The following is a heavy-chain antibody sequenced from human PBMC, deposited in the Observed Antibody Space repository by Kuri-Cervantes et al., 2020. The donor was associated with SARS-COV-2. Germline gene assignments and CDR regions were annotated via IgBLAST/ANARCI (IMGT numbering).Heavy chain of an antibody. CDR1: GSTFSCYA. V-gene: IGHV3-30-3*01. Sequence: SLEISWAACGSTFSCYAMYVVRPAPGKGQEWVTVISYDGSNKYYADFVKGRSTISRDDSKNTLYLQMNSLRAEDTAVYYCARTNSGCYFLLDYWGQGTLVTVSS. J-gene: IGHJ4*02. CDR3: ARTNSGCYFLLDY. D-gene: IGHD1-26*01. CDR2: ISYDGSNK.